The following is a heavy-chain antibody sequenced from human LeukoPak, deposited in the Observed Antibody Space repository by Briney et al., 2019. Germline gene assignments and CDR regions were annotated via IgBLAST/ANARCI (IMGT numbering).Heavy chain of an antibody. CDR1: GFTFRSYA. J-gene: IGHJ4*02. Sequence: GGSLRLSCAASGFTFRSYAMSWVRQAPGKGLEWVSGISGSGGSTYYADSVKGRFTISKDNAKNTVYLQMNNLRAEDTAVYYCVSFYETYWGRGTLVTVSS. CDR3: VSFYETY. CDR2: ISGSGGST. D-gene: IGHD2-2*01. V-gene: IGHV3-23*01.